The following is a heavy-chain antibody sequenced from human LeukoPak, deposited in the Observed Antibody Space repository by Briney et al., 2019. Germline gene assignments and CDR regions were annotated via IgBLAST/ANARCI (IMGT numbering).Heavy chain of an antibody. Sequence: ASVKVSCKASGYTFTSYYMHWVRQAPGQGPEWMGLINPNSGGTNYAQKFQGRVTMTRDTSISTAYMELSSLRSDDTAVYYCARGEDSSSSGNYYYYYYMDVWGKGSTVSVSS. J-gene: IGHJ6*03. V-gene: IGHV1-2*06. CDR3: ARGEDSSSSGNYYYYYYMDV. CDR1: GYTFTSYY. CDR2: INPNSGGT. D-gene: IGHD6-6*01.